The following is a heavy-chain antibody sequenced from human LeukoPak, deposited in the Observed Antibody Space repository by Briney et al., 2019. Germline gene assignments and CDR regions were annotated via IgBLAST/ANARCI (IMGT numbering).Heavy chain of an antibody. J-gene: IGHJ5*02. CDR2: FDPEDGET. V-gene: IGHV1-24*01. D-gene: IGHD2-2*01. CDR3: ARDSPTKIGSTTGDWFDP. CDR1: GYTLTELS. Sequence: ASVKVSCKVSGYTLTELSMHWVRQAPGKGLEWMGGFDPEDGETIYAQKFQGRVTMTEDTSTDTVYMELSSLRSEDTAVYYCARDSPTKIGSTTGDWFDPWGQGTLVTVSS.